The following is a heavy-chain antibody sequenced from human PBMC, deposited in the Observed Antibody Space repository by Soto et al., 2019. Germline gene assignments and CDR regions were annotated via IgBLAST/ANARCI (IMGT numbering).Heavy chain of an antibody. CDR1: GGSITSSSYY. V-gene: IGHV4-39*01. J-gene: IGHJ4*02. CDR2: IYYSGST. Sequence: QLQLQESGPGLVKPSETLSLTCTVSGGSITSSSYYWGWIRQPPGKGLEWIGSIYYSGSTYYNPAPKSRVTISVDTSKNQFSLKLTSVTAADTAVYFCASLPDGGSGNSWGQGTLVTVSS. CDR3: ASLPDGGSGNS. D-gene: IGHD3-10*01.